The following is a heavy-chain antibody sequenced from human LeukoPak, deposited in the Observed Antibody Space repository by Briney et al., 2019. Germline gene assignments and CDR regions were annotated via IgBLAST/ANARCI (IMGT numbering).Heavy chain of an antibody. D-gene: IGHD1-7*01. CDR2: INGESTFK. Sequence: GGSLRLSCTASGFSFSSPGMNWVRQAPGKGLEWVSSINGESTFKVYADSVKGRFTISRDNAKNSLYLQMNSLRAEDTAVYYCAKYQTGTWTSYDSSDIWGQGTLVTVSS. J-gene: IGHJ3*02. CDR1: GFSFSSPG. CDR3: AKYQTGTWTSYDSSDI. V-gene: IGHV3-21*01.